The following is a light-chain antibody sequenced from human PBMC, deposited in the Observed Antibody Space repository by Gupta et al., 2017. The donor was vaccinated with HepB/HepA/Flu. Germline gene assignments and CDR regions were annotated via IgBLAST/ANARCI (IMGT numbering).Light chain of an antibody. V-gene: IGKV2-28*01. J-gene: IGKJ3*01. CDR2: LGS. CDR3: MQALQTPFT. Sequence: DIAMTQSPLSLPVTPGEPASISCRSTQSLLHSNGYNYLDWYLQKPGQSPQLLIYLGSNRASGVPDRFTGSGSGTDFTLKISRVEAEDVGVYYCMQALQTPFTFGPGTKLDIK. CDR1: QSLLHSNGYNY.